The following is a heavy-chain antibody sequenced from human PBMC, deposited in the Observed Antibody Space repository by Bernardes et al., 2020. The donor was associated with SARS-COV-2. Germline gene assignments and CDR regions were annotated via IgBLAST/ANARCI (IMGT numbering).Heavy chain of an antibody. D-gene: IGHD3-10*01. CDR3: ARRKDGWRFDY. CDR2: VYFSGST. Sequence: SETLSLTCTVSGDSIGSSLDYWGWLRQSPVKGLEWIGTVYFSGSTFYNPSLKSRVTISVDVSKNQFSLNVKSVTAADTAVYYCARRKDGWRFDYWGRGTLVTVSS. CDR1: GDSIGSSLDY. V-gene: IGHV4-39*01. J-gene: IGHJ4*02.